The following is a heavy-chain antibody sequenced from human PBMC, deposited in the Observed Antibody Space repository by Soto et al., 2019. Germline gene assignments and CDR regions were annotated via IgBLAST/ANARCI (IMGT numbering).Heavy chain of an antibody. CDR2: IYHSGST. V-gene: IGHV4-39*01. CDR3: ARHTPAISISDH. D-gene: IGHD2-15*01. J-gene: IGHJ4*02. Sequence: SETLSLTCTVSGGSISSSNYYWGWIRQPPGKGLEWIGSIYHSGSTYYNPSLKSRVTISVDTSKNQFSLKMSSVTAADTAVYYCARHTPAISISDHWGQGTLVTVSS. CDR1: GGSISSSNYY.